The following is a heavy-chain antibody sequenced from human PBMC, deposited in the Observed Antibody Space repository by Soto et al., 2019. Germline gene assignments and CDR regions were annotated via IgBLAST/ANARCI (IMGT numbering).Heavy chain of an antibody. V-gene: IGHV4-31*03. CDR3: ARDRRYCTNGVCYTTAFDI. Sequence: TLSLTCTVSGGSISSGGYYWSWIRQHPGKGLEWIGYIYYSGSTYYNPSLKSRVTISVDTSKNQFSLKLSSVTATDTAVYYCARDRRYCTNGVCYTTAFDIWGQGTMGTVSS. CDR2: IYYSGST. D-gene: IGHD2-8*01. CDR1: GGSISSGGYY. J-gene: IGHJ3*02.